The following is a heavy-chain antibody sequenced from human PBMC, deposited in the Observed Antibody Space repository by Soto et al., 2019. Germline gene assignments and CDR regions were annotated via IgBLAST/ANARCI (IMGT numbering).Heavy chain of an antibody. CDR1: GFTFSSYA. CDR3: ARGAHCSGGSCYGYYFDY. Sequence: QVQLVESGGGVVQPGRSLRLSCAASGFTFSSYAMHWVRQAPGKGLEWVAVISYDGSNKYYADSVKGRFTISRDNSKNTLYLQMNSLRAEDTAVYYCARGAHCSGGSCYGYYFDYWGQGTLDTVSS. CDR2: ISYDGSNK. D-gene: IGHD2-15*01. V-gene: IGHV3-30-3*01. J-gene: IGHJ4*02.